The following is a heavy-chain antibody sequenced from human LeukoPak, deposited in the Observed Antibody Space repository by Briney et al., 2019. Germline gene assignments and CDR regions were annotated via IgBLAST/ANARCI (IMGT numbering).Heavy chain of an antibody. D-gene: IGHD5-18*01. Sequence: ASVKVSCKASGYTFTGYYMHWVRQAPGQGLEWMGWINPNSGGTNYAQKFQGRVTMTRDTSISTAYMELSRLRSDDTAVYYCARKRIWSGYNTYYYYMDVWGKGTTVTVSS. V-gene: IGHV1-2*02. CDR3: ARKRIWSGYNTYYYYMDV. CDR2: INPNSGGT. CDR1: GYTFTGYY. J-gene: IGHJ6*03.